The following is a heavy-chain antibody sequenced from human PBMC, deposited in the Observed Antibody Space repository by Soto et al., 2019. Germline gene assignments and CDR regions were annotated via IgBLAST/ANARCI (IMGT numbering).Heavy chain of an antibody. CDR2: ISNDGGNK. J-gene: IGHJ5*02. CDR1: GFTFSLHP. D-gene: IGHD7-27*01. Sequence: GGSLRLSCAASGFTFSLHPMHWVRQAPGKGPEWVAVISNDGGNKIYGDPGEGRFTISRDNSKSTLYLQMDSLRPEDTAVYSCARDPNPSGGLNWATNWLDPWGQGTLVTVSS. V-gene: IGHV3-30-3*01. CDR3: ARDPNPSGGLNWATNWLDP.